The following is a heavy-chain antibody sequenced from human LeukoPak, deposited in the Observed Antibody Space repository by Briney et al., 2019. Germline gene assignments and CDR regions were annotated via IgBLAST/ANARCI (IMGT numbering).Heavy chain of an antibody. Sequence: SETLSLTCAVYGGSFSGYYWSWVRQPPGKGLEWIGEINHSGSTNYNPSLKSRVTISVDTSKNQFSLKLSSVTAADTAVYYCARLVRGYSYGYANYYYYMDVWGKGTTVTISS. CDR2: INHSGST. D-gene: IGHD5-18*01. V-gene: IGHV4-34*01. CDR3: ARLVRGYSYGYANYYYYMDV. CDR1: GGSFSGYY. J-gene: IGHJ6*03.